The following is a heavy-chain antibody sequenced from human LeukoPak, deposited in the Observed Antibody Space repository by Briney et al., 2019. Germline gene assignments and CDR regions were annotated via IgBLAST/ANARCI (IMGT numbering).Heavy chain of an antibody. J-gene: IGHJ4*02. CDR2: NIPIFGAA. CDR1: GGTFSRYA. Sequence: SVKVSCKASGGTFSRYAISWVRQAPGQGVAWMGGNIPIFGAAIYAQNFQGRVTITADESTSTAYMELSSLRSEDTAVYYCARLTGTTKYFDSWGQGTLVTVSS. CDR3: ARLTGTTKYFDS. V-gene: IGHV1-69*01. D-gene: IGHD1-20*01.